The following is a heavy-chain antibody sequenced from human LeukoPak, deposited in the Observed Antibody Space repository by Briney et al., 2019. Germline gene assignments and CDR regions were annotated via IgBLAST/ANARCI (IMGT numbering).Heavy chain of an antibody. CDR1: GFTVSSNY. D-gene: IGHD2-15*01. V-gene: IGHV3-53*01. Sequence: PGGSLRLSCAAFGFTVSSNYMSWVRQAPGKGLEWVSVIYSGGSTYYADSVKGRFTISRDNSKNTLYLQMNSLRAEDTAVYYCARDPLGYCSGGSCGDWGQGTLVTVSS. CDR2: IYSGGST. J-gene: IGHJ4*02. CDR3: ARDPLGYCSGGSCGD.